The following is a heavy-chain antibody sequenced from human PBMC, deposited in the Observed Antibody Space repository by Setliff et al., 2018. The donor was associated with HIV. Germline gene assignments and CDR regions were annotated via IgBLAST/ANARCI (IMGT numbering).Heavy chain of an antibody. D-gene: IGHD1-1*01. J-gene: IGHJ4*02. CDR3: ARATYGSRVGTGLYFDS. CDR2: INYSGKT. CDR1: GGSFSGFY. V-gene: IGHV4-34*01. Sequence: PSETLSLTCGISGGSFSGFYWAWIRQPPGKGLEWIGEINYSGKTNKNPSLKSRVTISADTSRTQFSLNLISVTAADTAVYYCARATYGSRVGTGLYFDSWGQGALVTVSS.